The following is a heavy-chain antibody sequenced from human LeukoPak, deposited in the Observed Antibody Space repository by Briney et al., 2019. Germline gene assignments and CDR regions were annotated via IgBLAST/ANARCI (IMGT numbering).Heavy chain of an antibody. D-gene: IGHD2/OR15-2a*01. Sequence: GESLKISCKASGYSFTNYWIGWVRQMPGEGLEWMGIMYPGNSRTRYRPPFQGQVTISVDKSISTAYLQWSSLKASDTAMYYCATFSDGKDSDFDHWGQETPVTVSS. CDR2: MYPGNSRT. V-gene: IGHV5-51*01. CDR3: ATFSDGKDSDFDH. J-gene: IGHJ4*02. CDR1: GYSFTNYW.